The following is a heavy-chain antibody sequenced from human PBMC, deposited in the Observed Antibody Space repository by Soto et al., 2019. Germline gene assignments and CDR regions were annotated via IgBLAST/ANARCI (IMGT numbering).Heavy chain of an antibody. Sequence: GGSLRLSCAASGFTFSSYSMNWVRQAPGKGLEWVSSISSSSSYIYYADSVKGRFTISRDNAKNSLYLQMNSLRAEDTAVYYCARDGAPYYYDVYYYYGMDVWGQGTTVTVSS. V-gene: IGHV3-21*01. CDR2: ISSSSSYI. CDR3: ARDGAPYYYDVYYYYGMDV. CDR1: GFTFSSYS. D-gene: IGHD3-22*01. J-gene: IGHJ6*02.